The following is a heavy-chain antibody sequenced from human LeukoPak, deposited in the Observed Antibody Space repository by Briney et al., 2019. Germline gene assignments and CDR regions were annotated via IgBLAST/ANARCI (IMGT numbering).Heavy chain of an antibody. CDR2: IRYDASSN. CDR3: AAPGVQAATYYFDY. Sequence: QPGGSLRLSCPASGLTVISSARHWMRQAPGKGLEWVATIRYDASSNYYADSVKGRFTISRDNSKNTVYLQMNSLRAEDTAVYYCAAPGVQAATYYFDYWGQGNLVTVSS. J-gene: IGHJ4*02. V-gene: IGHV3-30*02. CDR1: GLTVISSA. D-gene: IGHD2-2*01.